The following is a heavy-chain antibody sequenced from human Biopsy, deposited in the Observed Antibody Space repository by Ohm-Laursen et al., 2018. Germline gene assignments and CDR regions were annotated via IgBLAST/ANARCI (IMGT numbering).Heavy chain of an antibody. CDR1: GGSNTDDY. CDR2: ISKGGDT. J-gene: IGHJ3*01. Sequence: SDTLSLTCTVSGGSNTDDYWSWIRQSPGKGLEWIGFISKGGDTTYNPSLRGRVAISVDTSKNQFSLKLSSVTAADTAIFFCARLYRLDDYWNDDPPDAFDVWGQGIRVTVSS. CDR3: ARLYRLDDYWNDDPPDAFDV. V-gene: IGHV4-59*07. D-gene: IGHD1-1*01.